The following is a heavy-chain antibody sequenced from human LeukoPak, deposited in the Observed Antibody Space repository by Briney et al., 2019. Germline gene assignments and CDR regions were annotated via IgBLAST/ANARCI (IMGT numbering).Heavy chain of an antibody. CDR2: ITPNADRA. CDR1: GFTFGSYG. CDR3: ARVNYYGSGSYLYYFDY. V-gene: IGHV3-23*01. J-gene: IGHJ4*02. Sequence: GGSLRLSCAASGFTFGSYGMSWVRQAPGRGLEWVSFITPNADRASYADSVEGRFTISRDNPRNTLYMQMNSLRDEDTAVYYCARVNYYGSGSYLYYFDYWGQGTLVTVSS. D-gene: IGHD3-10*01.